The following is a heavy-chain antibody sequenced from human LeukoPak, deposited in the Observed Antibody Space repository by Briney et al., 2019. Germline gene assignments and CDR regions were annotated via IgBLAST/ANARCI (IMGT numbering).Heavy chain of an antibody. CDR2: IYHNGST. V-gene: IGHV4-4*02. Sequence: PSGTLSLTCAVSGGSISSSNWWSWVRQPPGKGLEWIGEIYHNGSTNYNPSLKSRVTISVDTSKNQFSLKLSSVTAADTAVYYCARGILWFGELLSRHNWFDPWGQGTLVTVSS. CDR1: GGSISSSNW. J-gene: IGHJ5*02. D-gene: IGHD3-10*01. CDR3: ARGILWFGELLSRHNWFDP.